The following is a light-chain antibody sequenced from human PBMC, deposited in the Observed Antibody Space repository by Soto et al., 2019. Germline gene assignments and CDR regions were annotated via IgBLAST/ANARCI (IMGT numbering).Light chain of an antibody. Sequence: SYELTQPPSVSVSPGQTASITCSGDKLGDKYACWYQQKPGQSPVLVIYQDSKRPSGIPARFSGSNSGNTATLTISGTQAMDEADYYCQAWDSSTAHYVFGTGTKLTVL. V-gene: IGLV3-1*01. CDR2: QDS. J-gene: IGLJ1*01. CDR3: QAWDSSTAHYV. CDR1: KLGDKY.